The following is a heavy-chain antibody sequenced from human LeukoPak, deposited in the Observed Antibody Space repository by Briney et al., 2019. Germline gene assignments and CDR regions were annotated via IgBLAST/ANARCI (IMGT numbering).Heavy chain of an antibody. D-gene: IGHD3-22*01. J-gene: IGHJ4*02. CDR1: GGSFSGYY. CDR3: VRVRRTYYYDSSGYYPYGGFDY. V-gene: IGHV4-34*01. CDR2: INHSGST. Sequence: SETLSLTCAVYGGSFSGYYWSWLRQPPGKGLEWIGEINHSGSTNYNPSLKSRVTISVDTSKNQFSLKLSSVTAADTAVYYCVRVRRTYYYDSSGYYPYGGFDYWGQGTLVTVSS.